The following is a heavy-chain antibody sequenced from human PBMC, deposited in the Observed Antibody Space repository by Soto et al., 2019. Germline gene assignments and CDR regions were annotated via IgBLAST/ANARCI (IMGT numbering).Heavy chain of an antibody. CDR1: GFTFSSYG. CDR2: ISYDGSNK. V-gene: IGHV3-30*18. Sequence: GGSLRLSCAASGFTFSSYGMHWVRQAPGKGLEWVAVISYDGSNKYYADSVKGRFTISRDNSKNTLYLQMNSLRAEDTAVYYCANSRYDILTGYLSYWGQGTLVTVSS. CDR3: ANSRYDILTGYLSY. J-gene: IGHJ4*02. D-gene: IGHD3-9*01.